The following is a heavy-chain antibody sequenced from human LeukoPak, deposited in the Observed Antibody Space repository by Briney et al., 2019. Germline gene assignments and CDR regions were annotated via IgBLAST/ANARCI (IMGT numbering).Heavy chain of an antibody. J-gene: IGHJ4*02. V-gene: IGHV3-11*04. D-gene: IGHD7-27*01. CDR2: ISSSGSPI. CDR3: VRDGSSWGNYY. CDR1: GFVFSDYY. Sequence: GGSLRLSCAASGFVFSDYYMSWIRQAPGKGLEWVSYISSSGSPIYYAESVKGRFTISRDNAKNSLYLQMNSLRTEDTAVYYCVRDGSSWGNYYWGQGTLVSVSS.